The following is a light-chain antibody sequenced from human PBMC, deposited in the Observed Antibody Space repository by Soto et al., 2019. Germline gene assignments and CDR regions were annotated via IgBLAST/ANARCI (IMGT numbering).Light chain of an antibody. J-gene: IGKJ5*01. V-gene: IGKV3-11*01. CDR3: QQWKNWPPIT. CDR2: DSS. CDR1: QSVDKF. Sequence: EIELTQSPATLSLSPGETATLSFRASQSVDKFLAWYQQRPGQPPRLLIFDSSNRATGVPVRFSGTGSGTVFTLTIGSLEPEDSALYYCQQWKNWPPITFGQGNDWRL.